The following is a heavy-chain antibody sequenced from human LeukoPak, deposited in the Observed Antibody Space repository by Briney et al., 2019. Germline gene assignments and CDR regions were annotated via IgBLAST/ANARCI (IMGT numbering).Heavy chain of an antibody. Sequence: GGSLRLSCAASGFTFSSYSMNWVRQAPGKGLEWVSSISSSSSYMYYADSVKGRFTISRDNAKNSLYLQMNSLRAEDTAVYYCARRYCSSTSCYVNDYWGQGTLVTVSS. V-gene: IGHV3-21*01. CDR1: GFTFSSYS. CDR3: ARRYCSSTSCYVNDY. J-gene: IGHJ4*02. D-gene: IGHD2-2*01. CDR2: ISSSSSYM.